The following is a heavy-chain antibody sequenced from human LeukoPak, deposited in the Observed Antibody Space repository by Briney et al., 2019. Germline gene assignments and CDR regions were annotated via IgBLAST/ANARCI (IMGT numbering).Heavy chain of an antibody. Sequence: GASVTVSFTSSVYIFTNYYIHWVRQAPGRGGEGMGWISRYSGATKLPQKFQRRVTLTRDTSLSTAYVDLSNLASDDTGVYYCVSWAGGNSDVASFDYWGQGTLVIVSS. J-gene: IGHJ4*02. CDR3: VSWAGGNSDVASFDY. D-gene: IGHD2-21*01. V-gene: IGHV1-2*02. CDR2: ISRYSGAT. CDR1: VYIFTNYY.